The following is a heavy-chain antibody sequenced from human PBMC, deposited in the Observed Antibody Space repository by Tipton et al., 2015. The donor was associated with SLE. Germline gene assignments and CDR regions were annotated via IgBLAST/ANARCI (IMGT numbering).Heavy chain of an antibody. Sequence: TLSLTCTVSGGSISSYYWSWIRQPPGKGLEWIGYIYYSGSTNYNPSLTSRVTISVDTSKKQFSLKLSSVTAADTAVYYCARVVASAGTAFDIWGQGTMVTVSS. J-gene: IGHJ3*02. CDR3: ARVVASAGTAFDI. V-gene: IGHV4-59*01. CDR1: GGSISSYY. D-gene: IGHD6-13*01. CDR2: IYYSGST.